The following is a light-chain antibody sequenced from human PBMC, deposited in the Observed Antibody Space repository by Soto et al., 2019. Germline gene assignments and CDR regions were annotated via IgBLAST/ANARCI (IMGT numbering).Light chain of an antibody. J-gene: IGKJ1*01. CDR3: QQYNVYSWT. Sequence: DIQMTQSPSTLSGSVGDRVTITCRASQNINSWLAWYQQKPGKAPKLLIYEASSLEKGVPARFGGSGSGTEFTLTISSLQPDDFATYYCQQYNVYSWTFGQGTKGDIK. CDR1: QNINSW. CDR2: EAS. V-gene: IGKV1-5*03.